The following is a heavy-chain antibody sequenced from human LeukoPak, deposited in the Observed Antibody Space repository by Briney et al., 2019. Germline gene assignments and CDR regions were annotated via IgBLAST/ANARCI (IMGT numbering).Heavy chain of an antibody. CDR1: GFTFSSYW. CDR3: ARDLQYGTGSYPLY. CDR2: INSSGSIT. V-gene: IGHV3-74*01. Sequence: PAGSLSLSCAASGFTFSSYWMHWVRHVPGEGLVWVSRINSSGSITTYADSVKGRFTISRDNARNTLYVQMNSLRAEDTAVYYGARDLQYGTGSYPLYWGQGTLVTVSS. D-gene: IGHD3-10*01. J-gene: IGHJ4*02.